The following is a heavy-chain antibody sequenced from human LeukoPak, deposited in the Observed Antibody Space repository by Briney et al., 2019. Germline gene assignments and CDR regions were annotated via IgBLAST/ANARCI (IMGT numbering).Heavy chain of an antibody. CDR2: ISSSGSTT. CDR1: EFSVGSNY. CDR3: ARDDLWYYYGSGSPIFDY. J-gene: IGHJ4*02. Sequence: SGGSLRLSCAASEFSVGSNYMSWIRQAPGKGLEWVSYISSSGSTTYYADSVKGRFTISRDNAKNSLYLQMNSLRAEDTAVYYCARDDLWYYYGSGSPIFDYWGQGTLVTVSS. D-gene: IGHD3-10*01. V-gene: IGHV3-11*04.